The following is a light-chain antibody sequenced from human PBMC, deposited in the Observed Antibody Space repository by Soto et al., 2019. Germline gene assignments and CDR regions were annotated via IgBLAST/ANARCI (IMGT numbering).Light chain of an antibody. Sequence: DIQMSQSPSSLSASVGDRVTISCRASQTITTYLNWYQQKPGKAPKLLIYAASSLHSGVPSRFSGSGSGTDFPLTISSLQPEDFAAYYWQQTYSALWTFGQGTKLEIK. CDR1: QTITTY. V-gene: IGKV1-39*01. CDR2: AAS. J-gene: IGKJ1*01. CDR3: QQTYSALWT.